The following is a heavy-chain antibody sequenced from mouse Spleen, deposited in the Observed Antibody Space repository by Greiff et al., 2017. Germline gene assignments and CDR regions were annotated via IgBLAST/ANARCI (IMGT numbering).Heavy chain of an antibody. D-gene: IGHD1-1*01. J-gene: IGHJ3*01. CDR3: ARDDGSSRAWFAY. CDR2: IDPSDSYT. CDR1: GYTFTSYW. V-gene: IGHV1-69*01. Sequence: VQLQQPGAELVMPGASVKLSCKASGYTFTSYWMHWVKQRPGQGLEWIGEIDPSDSYTNYNQKFKGKATLTVDKSSSTAYMQLSSLTSEDSAVYYCARDDGSSRAWFAYWGQGTLVTVSA.